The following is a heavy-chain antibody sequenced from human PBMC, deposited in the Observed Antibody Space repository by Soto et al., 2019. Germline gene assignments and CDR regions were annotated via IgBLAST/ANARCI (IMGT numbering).Heavy chain of an antibody. CDR2: ISYNGHIT. CDR3: AKPTSEIPFDS. Sequence: QVQLVESGGGVVHPGRSLRLSCAASGYTFSRDGMHWVRQAPGKGLEWVAVISYNGHITYYADSVKGRFTISRDNSKNMLFLQMNSLRTDDTAVYYCAKPTSEIPFDSWGQGTLVTVS. D-gene: IGHD1-26*01. J-gene: IGHJ4*02. CDR1: GYTFSRDG. V-gene: IGHV3-30*18.